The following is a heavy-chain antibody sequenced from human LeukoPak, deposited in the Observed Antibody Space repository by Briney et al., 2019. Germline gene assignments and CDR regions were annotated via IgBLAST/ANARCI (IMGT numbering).Heavy chain of an antibody. CDR3: ARYYDFWSGYPEQYYFGY. Sequence: LETLSLTCTVSGGSISSSSYYWGWIRQPPGKGLEWIGSIYYSGSTNYNPSLKSRVTISVDTSKNQFSLKLSSVTAADTAVYYCARYYDFWSGYPEQYYFGYWGQGTLVTVSS. CDR1: GGSISSSSYY. CDR2: IYYSGST. J-gene: IGHJ4*02. D-gene: IGHD3-3*01. V-gene: IGHV4-39*07.